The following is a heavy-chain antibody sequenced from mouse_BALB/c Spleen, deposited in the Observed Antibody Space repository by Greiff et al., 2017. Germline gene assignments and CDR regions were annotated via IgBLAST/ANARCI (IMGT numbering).Heavy chain of an antibody. V-gene: IGHV2-6-2*01. Sequence: VQVVESGPDLVAPSQSLSITCTVSGFSLTSYGVHWVRQPPGKGLEWLVVIWSDGSTTYNSALKSRLSISKDNSKSQVFLKMNSLQTDDTAMYYCARHSYGNYNAMDYWGQGTSVTVSS. J-gene: IGHJ4*01. CDR1: GFSLTSYG. D-gene: IGHD2-1*01. CDR2: IWSDGST. CDR3: ARHSYGNYNAMDY.